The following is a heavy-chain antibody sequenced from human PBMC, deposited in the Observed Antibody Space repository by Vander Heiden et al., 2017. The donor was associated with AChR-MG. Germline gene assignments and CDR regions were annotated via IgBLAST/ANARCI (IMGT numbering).Heavy chain of an antibody. CDR2: ISGSGGSP. Sequence: EVQLLESGGGLVQPGGSLRLSCAASGFTFRSYAMSWVRQAPGKGLEWVSVISGSGGSPYYADAVKGRFTISRDNSKNTLHLQMHRIRAEDPAVYYCARCFLGEWYGAFDIRGQGTMVNVSS. J-gene: IGHJ3*02. CDR1: GFTFRSYA. D-gene: IGHD3-3*01. V-gene: IGHV3-23*01. CDR3: ARCFLGEWYGAFDI.